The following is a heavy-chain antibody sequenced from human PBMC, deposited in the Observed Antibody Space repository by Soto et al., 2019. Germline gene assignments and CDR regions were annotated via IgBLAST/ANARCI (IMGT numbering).Heavy chain of an antibody. CDR1: GASFSSVDYY. Sequence: QVQLQESGPGLVKPSQTLSLTCIVSGASFSSVDYYWSWIRQPPGKGLEWIGYVYSSGTTYYNPSLRGRVTISIDTSKNQFSLNLWSVTAADTAMYYCVRDNYGDYDHWGQGTLVTVSS. D-gene: IGHD4-17*01. J-gene: IGHJ5*02. CDR3: VRDNYGDYDH. CDR2: VYSSGTT. V-gene: IGHV4-30-4*01.